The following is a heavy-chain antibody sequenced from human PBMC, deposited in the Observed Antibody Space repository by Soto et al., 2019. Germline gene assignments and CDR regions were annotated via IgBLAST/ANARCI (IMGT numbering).Heavy chain of an antibody. D-gene: IGHD6-13*01. J-gene: IGHJ4*02. CDR2: IWYDGSNK. Sequence: QVQLVESGGGVVQPGRSLRLSCTASGFTFSSYGMHWVRQAPGKGLEWVAVIWYDGSNKYYADSVKGRFTISRDNSKNTLYLQMNSLRAKDTAVYYCARDVYSSSWYYFDYWGQGTLVTVSS. V-gene: IGHV3-33*01. CDR3: ARDVYSSSWYYFDY. CDR1: GFTFSSYG.